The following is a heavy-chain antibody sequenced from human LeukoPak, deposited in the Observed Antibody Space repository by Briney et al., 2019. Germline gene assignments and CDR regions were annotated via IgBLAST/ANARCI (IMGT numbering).Heavy chain of an antibody. V-gene: IGHV3-33*06. CDR3: AKTRXXVADXFDI. Sequence: PGGSLRLSCAASGFSFSAYGVHWVRQAPGKGLEWVAVIWYDGSSKDYADSVKGRFTISRDNSKNTLYLQMNSLRADDTAVYYCAKTRXXVADXFDIWGXGTMVTVS. CDR2: IWYDGSSK. CDR1: GFSFSAYG. J-gene: IGHJ3*02.